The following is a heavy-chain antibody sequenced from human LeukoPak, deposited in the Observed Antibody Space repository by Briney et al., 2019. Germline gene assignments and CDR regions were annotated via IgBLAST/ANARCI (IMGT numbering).Heavy chain of an antibody. D-gene: IGHD3-16*01. CDR3: AKEGDDDYVDY. CDR2: ISGSGGST. Sequence: GGSLRLSCAASGFTFSDYYMSWIRQAPGKGLEWVSAISGSGGSTYYADSVKGRFTTSRDNSKNTLYLQMNSLRVEDSAVYYCAKEGDDDYVDYWGQGTLVTVSS. J-gene: IGHJ4*02. CDR1: GFTFSDYY. V-gene: IGHV3-23*01.